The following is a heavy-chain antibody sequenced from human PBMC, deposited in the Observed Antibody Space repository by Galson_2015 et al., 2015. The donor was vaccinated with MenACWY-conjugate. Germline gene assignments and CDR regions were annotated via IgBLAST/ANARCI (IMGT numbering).Heavy chain of an antibody. CDR2: IYYTGNT. CDR3: ARDAGYCSETTCVPFFAY. J-gene: IGHJ4*02. V-gene: IGHV4-31*03. Sequence: TLSLTCTVSGGSISYGDYYWNWIRQHPGKGLEWIGNIYYTGNTYYNPSLKSRVAISVDTSKNQLSLTLNSVTAADTAVYYCARDAGYCSETTCVPFFAYWGQGTLVAVSS. CDR1: GGSISYGDYY. D-gene: IGHD2-15*01.